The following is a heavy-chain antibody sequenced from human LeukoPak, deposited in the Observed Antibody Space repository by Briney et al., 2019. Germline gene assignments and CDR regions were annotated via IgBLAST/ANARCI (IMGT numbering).Heavy chain of an antibody. J-gene: IGHJ5*02. D-gene: IGHD5-18*01. V-gene: IGHV5-51*01. CDR1: GYSFTSYW. CDR3: ARHITHGYSYGSGAQHNWFDP. CDR2: IYPGDSDT. Sequence: GEYMKISCKGSGYSFTSYWIGWVRQMPGKGLERMGIIYPGDSDTRYSPSFQGQVTISAAKSISTAYLQWTSLQASDTAMYYCARHITHGYSYGSGAQHNWFDPWGQGTLVTVSS.